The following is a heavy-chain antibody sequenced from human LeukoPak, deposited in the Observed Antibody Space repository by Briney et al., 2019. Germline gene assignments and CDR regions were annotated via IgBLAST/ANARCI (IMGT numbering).Heavy chain of an antibody. CDR3: ARDYYGSGSPNYYYYYGMDV. Sequence: GGSLRLSCAASGFTFSSYGMHWVRQAPGKGLEWVAVISYDGSNKYYADSVKGRFTISRDNSKNTLYLQMNSLRAEDTAVYYCARDYYGSGSPNYYYYYGMDVWGQGTTVTVSS. CDR1: GFTFSSYG. D-gene: IGHD3-10*01. V-gene: IGHV3-30*19. CDR2: ISYDGSNK. J-gene: IGHJ6*02.